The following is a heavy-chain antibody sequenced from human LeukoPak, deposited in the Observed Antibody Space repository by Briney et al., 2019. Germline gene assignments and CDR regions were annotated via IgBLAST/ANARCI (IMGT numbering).Heavy chain of an antibody. V-gene: IGHV4-4*07. J-gene: IGHJ5*02. CDR1: GGSISSYY. Sequence: SETLSLTCTVSGGSISSYYWSWIRQPAGKGLEWIGRIYTSGSTNYNPSLKSRVTMSVDTSKNQFPLKLSSVTAADTAVYYCARVYYYGSGSSRWFDPWGQGTLVTVSS. CDR3: ARVYYYGSGSSRWFDP. CDR2: IYTSGST. D-gene: IGHD3-10*01.